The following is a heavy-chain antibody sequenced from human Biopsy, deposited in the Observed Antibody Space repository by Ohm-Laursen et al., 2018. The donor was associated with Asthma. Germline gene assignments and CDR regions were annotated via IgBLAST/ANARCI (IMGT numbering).Heavy chain of an antibody. J-gene: IGHJ5*02. D-gene: IGHD6-13*01. CDR2: INPNSGGT. Sequence: SSVKVSCKPSGYTFIGCHIHWMRQAPGQGLEWMGRINPNSGGTNYAQKFQGRVTMTRDTSISTAYMEVSRLRSDDTAVYYCARGQKSAGDRWFDPWGQGTLVTVSS. V-gene: IGHV1-2*06. CDR3: ARGQKSAGDRWFDP. CDR1: GYTFIGCH.